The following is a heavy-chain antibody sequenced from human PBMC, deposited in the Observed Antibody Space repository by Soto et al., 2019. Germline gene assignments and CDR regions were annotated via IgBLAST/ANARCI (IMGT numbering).Heavy chain of an antibody. CDR2: IWYDGSNK. V-gene: IGHV3-33*01. CDR3: TTPVRGVIGAFDI. D-gene: IGHD3-10*01. Sequence: GGSLRLSCAASGFTFSSYGMHWVRQAPGKGLEWVAVIWYDGSNKYYADSVKGRFTISRDNSKNTLYLQMNSLKTEDTAVYYCTTPVRGVIGAFDIWGQGTMVTVSS. CDR1: GFTFSSYG. J-gene: IGHJ3*02.